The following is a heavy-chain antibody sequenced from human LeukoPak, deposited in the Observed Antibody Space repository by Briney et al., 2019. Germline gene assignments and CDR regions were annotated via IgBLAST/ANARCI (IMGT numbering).Heavy chain of an antibody. CDR3: ARRFRLLDY. V-gene: IGHV4-34*01. D-gene: IGHD3-16*01. Sequence: GSLRLSCAASGFTFSSYSMSWIRQPPGKGLEWIGEINQSGSTNYNASLKSRVTMSVDTSKNQFSLKLTAVTAADTAVYYCARRFRLLDYWGRGTLVTVSS. CDR1: GFTFSSYS. J-gene: IGHJ4*02. CDR2: INQSGST.